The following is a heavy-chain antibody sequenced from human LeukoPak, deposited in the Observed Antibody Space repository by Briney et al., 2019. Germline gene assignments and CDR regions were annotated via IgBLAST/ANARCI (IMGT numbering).Heavy chain of an antibody. CDR1: GGSISSYY. CDR3: ARWAVGDDY. J-gene: IGHJ4*02. D-gene: IGHD3-16*01. Sequence: SETLSLTCTVSGGSISSYYWSWIRQPPGKGLEWIGYIYYSGSTNYNPSLKSRVTISVDTSKNQFSLKLSSVTAADTAVYYCARWAVGDDYWGQGTLVSVSS. CDR2: IYYSGST. V-gene: IGHV4-59*08.